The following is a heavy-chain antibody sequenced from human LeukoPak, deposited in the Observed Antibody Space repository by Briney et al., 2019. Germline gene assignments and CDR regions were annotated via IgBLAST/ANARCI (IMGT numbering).Heavy chain of an antibody. Sequence: QPGRSLRLSCAASGFTFSTFAMHWVRQAPGKGLEWVALISYDGGNKYSAASVKGRFTISRDFSKNTVFLHMNSLRAEDTAMYYCARGDDSGYYDYFDYWGQGALVTVSS. D-gene: IGHD3-22*01. CDR1: GFTFSTFA. CDR3: ARGDDSGYYDYFDY. V-gene: IGHV3-30*14. CDR2: ISYDGGNK. J-gene: IGHJ4*02.